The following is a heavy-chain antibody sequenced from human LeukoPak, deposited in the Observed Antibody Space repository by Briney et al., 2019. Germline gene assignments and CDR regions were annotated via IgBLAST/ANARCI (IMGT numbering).Heavy chain of an antibody. CDR1: GFIYSHYG. J-gene: IGHJ4*02. Sequence: GGSLTLSCAASGFIYSHYGMHWVRQAPGKGLEWVAVIWSDGSNRFYAGSVKGRFTISRDNSQNTLFLQMNSLRAEDTAMYYCARDAQRGFDYSNSLEYWGQGTLVTVSS. CDR3: ARDAQRGFDYSNSLEY. V-gene: IGHV3-33*01. D-gene: IGHD4-11*01. CDR2: IWSDGSNR.